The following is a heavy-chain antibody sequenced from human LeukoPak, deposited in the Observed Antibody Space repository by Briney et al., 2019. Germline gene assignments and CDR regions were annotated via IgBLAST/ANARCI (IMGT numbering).Heavy chain of an antibody. CDR1: GFTFSSYS. CDR2: ISRSSSTI. D-gene: IGHD3-3*01. CDR3: ARSARLMKGVVEVTALDD. J-gene: IGHJ4*02. Sequence: GGSLRLSCAVSGFTFSSYSMNWVRQAPGKGLEWVSYISRSSSTIHYADSVKGRFTIARDNAKNSVYLEMNSLRADDTAVYYCARSARLMKGVVEVTALDDWGQGTLVTVSS. V-gene: IGHV3-48*04.